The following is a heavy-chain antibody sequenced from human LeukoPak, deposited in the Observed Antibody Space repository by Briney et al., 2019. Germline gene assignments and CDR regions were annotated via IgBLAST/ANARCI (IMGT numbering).Heavy chain of an antibody. Sequence: PSETLSLTCAVYGGSFSGYYWSWIRQPPGKGLEWIGEINHSGSTNYNPSLKSRVTISVDTSKNQFSLKLSSVTAADTAVYYCARNRLRYYGSGSYYNSFDYWGQGTLVTVSS. J-gene: IGHJ4*02. V-gene: IGHV4-34*01. CDR2: INHSGST. CDR3: ARNRLRYYGSGSYYNSFDY. CDR1: GGSFSGYY. D-gene: IGHD3-10*01.